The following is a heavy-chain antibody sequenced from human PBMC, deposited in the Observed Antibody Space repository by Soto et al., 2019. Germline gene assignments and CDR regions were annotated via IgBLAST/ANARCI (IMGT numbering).Heavy chain of an antibody. Sequence: GGSLRLSCAASGFTFSSYAMSWVRQAPGKGLEWVSAISGSGGSTYYADSVKGRFTISRDNSKNTLYLQMNSLRAEDTAVYYCAKDQRQFLEWLLMDYWGQGTLVTVSS. D-gene: IGHD3-3*01. CDR3: AKDQRQFLEWLLMDY. CDR2: ISGSGGST. V-gene: IGHV3-23*01. J-gene: IGHJ4*02. CDR1: GFTFSSYA.